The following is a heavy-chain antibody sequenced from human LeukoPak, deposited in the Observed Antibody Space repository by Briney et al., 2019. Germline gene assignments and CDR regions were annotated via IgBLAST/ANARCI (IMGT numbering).Heavy chain of an antibody. D-gene: IGHD3-10*01. Sequence: GGSLRLSCAASGFTFSSYAMHWVRQAPGKGLEWVAVISYDGSNKYYADSVKGRFTISRDNSKNTLYLQMNSLRAEDTAVYYCARVPIWFGESPHFDYWGQGTLVTVSS. CDR1: GFTFSSYA. J-gene: IGHJ4*02. V-gene: IGHV3-30-3*01. CDR3: ARVPIWFGESPHFDY. CDR2: ISYDGSNK.